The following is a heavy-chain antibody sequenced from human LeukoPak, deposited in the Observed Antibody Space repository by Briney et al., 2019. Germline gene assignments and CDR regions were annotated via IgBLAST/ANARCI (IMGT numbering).Heavy chain of an antibody. CDR2: IYTSGST. J-gene: IGHJ4*02. Sequence: SETLSLTCTVSGVSISSYYWSWIRQPAGKGLEWIGRIYTSGSTNYYPSLKSRVTMSVDTSKNQSSLKLSSVTAADTAVYYCAGSPDDYFDYWGQGTLVTVSS. V-gene: IGHV4-4*07. CDR1: GVSISSYY. CDR3: AGSPDDYFDY.